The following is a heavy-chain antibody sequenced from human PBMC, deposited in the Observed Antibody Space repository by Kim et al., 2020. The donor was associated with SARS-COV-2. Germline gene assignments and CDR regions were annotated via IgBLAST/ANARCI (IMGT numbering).Heavy chain of an antibody. V-gene: IGHV3-30*01. CDR3: ARPRGGSWYSTMDV. Sequence: ADSVKGRFTISRDNSKNTLYLQMNSLRAEDTAVYYCARPRGGSWYSTMDVWGQGTTVTVSS. J-gene: IGHJ6*02. D-gene: IGHD6-13*01.